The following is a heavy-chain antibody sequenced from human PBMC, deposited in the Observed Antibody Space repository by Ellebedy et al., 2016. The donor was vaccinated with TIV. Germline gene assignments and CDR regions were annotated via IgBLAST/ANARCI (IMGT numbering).Heavy chain of an antibody. CDR2: IYYSGST. CDR1: GGSISSYY. Sequence: MPSETLSLTCTVSGGSISSYYWSWIRQPPGKGLEWIGYIYYSGSTNYNPSLKSRVTISVDTSKNQFSLKLSSVTAADTAVYYCARGVRTAAGSHTYYFDYWGQGTLFTVSS. D-gene: IGHD3-10*01. V-gene: IGHV4-59*12. CDR3: ARGVRTAAGSHTYYFDY. J-gene: IGHJ4*02.